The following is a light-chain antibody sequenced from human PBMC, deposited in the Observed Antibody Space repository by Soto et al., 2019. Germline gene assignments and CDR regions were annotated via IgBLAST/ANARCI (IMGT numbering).Light chain of an antibody. CDR3: HQYGSSPQT. V-gene: IGKV3-20*01. CDR2: GAS. CDR1: QSVSGSY. J-gene: IGKJ1*01. Sequence: EIVLTQSPGTLSLSPGERATLSCRASQSVSGSYLAWYQQKPGQAPGLLIYGASSRATAIPDRFSGSGSGTDFTLTISRLEPEDFAVYYCHQYGSSPQTFGQGAKVEIK.